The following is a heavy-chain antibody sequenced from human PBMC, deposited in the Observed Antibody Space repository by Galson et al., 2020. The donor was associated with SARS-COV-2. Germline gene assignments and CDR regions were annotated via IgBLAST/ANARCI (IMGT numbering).Heavy chain of an antibody. CDR2: INANSGGT. Sequence: ASVKVSCKASGYTFTGYYMHWVRQAPGQGLEWMGWINANSGGTNYAQKFQGRVTMTRDTSISTASMELSSLRSDDTAVYYCARETPTNSYDAFDIWGQGTMVTVSS. D-gene: IGHD5-18*01. V-gene: IGHV1-2*02. CDR1: GYTFTGYY. J-gene: IGHJ3*02. CDR3: ARETPTNSYDAFDI.